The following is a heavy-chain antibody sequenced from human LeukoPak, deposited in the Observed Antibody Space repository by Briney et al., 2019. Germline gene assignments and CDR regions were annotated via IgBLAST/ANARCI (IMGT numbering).Heavy chain of an antibody. CDR3: ARSETYYYGSGSSNWFDP. J-gene: IGHJ5*02. Sequence: SETLSLTCTVSDGSISSYYWSWIRQHPGKGLEWIGYIYYSGSTYYNPSLKSRVTISVDTSKNQFSLKLSSVTAADTAVYYCARSETYYYGSGSSNWFDPWGQGTLVTVSS. V-gene: IGHV4-59*06. D-gene: IGHD3-10*01. CDR2: IYYSGST. CDR1: DGSISSYY.